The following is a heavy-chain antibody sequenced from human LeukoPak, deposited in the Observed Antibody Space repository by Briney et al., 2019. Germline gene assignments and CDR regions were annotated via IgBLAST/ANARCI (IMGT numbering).Heavy chain of an antibody. J-gene: IGHJ4*02. CDR3: ARNSPERGYSYGPLDNYFDY. D-gene: IGHD5-18*01. CDR1: GFIFSNYA. CDR2: ISSDGSKI. V-gene: IGHV3-30*04. Sequence: GRSLRLSCAASGFIFSNYAMHWVRQAPGKGLEWVALISSDGSKIYYADSVKGRFTISRDNSRNTLYLQMNSLRAEDTAVYYCARNSPERGYSYGPLDNYFDYWGQGALVTVSS.